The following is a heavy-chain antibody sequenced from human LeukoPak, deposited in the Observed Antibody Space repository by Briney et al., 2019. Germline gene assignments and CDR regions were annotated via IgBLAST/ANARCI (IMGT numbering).Heavy chain of an antibody. V-gene: IGHV3-74*01. CDR3: ARGGYSSGWSFFDY. CDR2: INTDGSST. Sequence: GGSLRLSCAASGFTFSSYWMHWVRQAPGKGLVWVSRINTDGSSTSYADSVKGRFTISRDNAKNTLYLQMNSLRAEDTAVYYCARGGYSSGWSFFDYWGQGTLVTVSS. J-gene: IGHJ4*02. CDR1: GFTFSSYW. D-gene: IGHD6-19*01.